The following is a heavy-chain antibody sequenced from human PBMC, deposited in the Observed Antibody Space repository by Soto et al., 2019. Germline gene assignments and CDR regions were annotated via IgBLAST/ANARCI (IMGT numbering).Heavy chain of an antibody. CDR3: AAGYSTGLDGFDI. CDR1: GYTFSNHW. V-gene: IGHV5-51*01. CDR2: IYPGDSDA. D-gene: IGHD6-19*01. Sequence: GESLKISCQGSGYTFSNHWIGWVRQMPGKGLEWMGIIYPGDSDARYSLSFQGLVTLSVDKSISTAYLQWSSLKASDSAMYYCAAGYSTGLDGFDIWGQGTMVTVSS. J-gene: IGHJ3*02.